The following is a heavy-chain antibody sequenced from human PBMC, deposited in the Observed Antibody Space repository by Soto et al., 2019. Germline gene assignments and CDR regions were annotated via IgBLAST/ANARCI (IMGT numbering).Heavy chain of an antibody. J-gene: IGHJ6*02. Sequence: SETLCLTWTVYGGSISFGHYHWTWIRQPPGKGLEWIGYVHYSGSVLYNPSLQSRVAISVDTSKNQFSLKLSSVTAADTAVYFCARGDVDGERTYYGLDVWRQGTTVTVSS. D-gene: IGHD2-21*01. V-gene: IGHV4-30-4*01. CDR2: VHYSGSV. CDR3: ARGDVDGERTYYGLDV. CDR1: GGSISFGHYH.